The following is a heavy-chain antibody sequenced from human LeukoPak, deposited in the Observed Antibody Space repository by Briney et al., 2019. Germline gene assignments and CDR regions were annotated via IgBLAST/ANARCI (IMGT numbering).Heavy chain of an antibody. CDR3: ASGYSYDLFDY. Sequence: PSDTLSLTCAVNGGSFSRYYWSWIRQPPGKGLEWIGEINHSGSTNYNPSLKSRVTISVDTSKNQFSLKLSSVTAADTAVYYCASGYSYDLFDYWGQGTLATVSS. V-gene: IGHV4-34*01. CDR1: GGSFSRYY. CDR2: INHSGST. D-gene: IGHD5-18*01. J-gene: IGHJ4*02.